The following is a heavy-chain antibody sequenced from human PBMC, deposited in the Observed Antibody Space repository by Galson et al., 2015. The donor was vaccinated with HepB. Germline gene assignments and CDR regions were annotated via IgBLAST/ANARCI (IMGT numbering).Heavy chain of an antibody. CDR1: GFSVSSDY. CDR3: VMTMVRGVNQYYYGMDV. Sequence: SLRLSCAAPGFSVSSDYMAWVRQAPGKGPEWVSAIYGGGSTKYADSVKGRFTISRDNSKNTLYLQMSSLRAEDTAVYYCVMTMVRGVNQYYYGMDVWGQGTTVTVSS. V-gene: IGHV3-66*01. J-gene: IGHJ6*02. D-gene: IGHD3-10*01. CDR2: IYGGGST.